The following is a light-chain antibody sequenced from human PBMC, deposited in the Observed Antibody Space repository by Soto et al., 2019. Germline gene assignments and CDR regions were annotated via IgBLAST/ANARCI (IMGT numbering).Light chain of an antibody. J-gene: IGKJ1*01. Sequence: EIVSTQSPGTLSLSPVERATLSCMASQSVSNNYLAWYQQKPGQAPRLLIYGASSRATGIPDRFSGSGSGTDFTLTISGLEPEDFAVYYCQQYGNSRGTFGQGTKVDIK. CDR1: QSVSNNY. CDR2: GAS. V-gene: IGKV3-20*01. CDR3: QQYGNSRGT.